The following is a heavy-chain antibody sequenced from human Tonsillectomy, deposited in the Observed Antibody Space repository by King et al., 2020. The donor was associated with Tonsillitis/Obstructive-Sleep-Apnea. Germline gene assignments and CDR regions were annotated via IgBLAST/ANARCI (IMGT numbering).Heavy chain of an antibody. Sequence: LVQSGGGLIQPGGSLRLSCAASGFTVSSNYMSWVRQAPGKGLEWVSVIFGAGTTYYADSVKGRFTISRDNSKNTLYLQMNSLRAEDTAVYYCARGRYCGTTSCAPQPPSFDYWGQGTLVTVSS. D-gene: IGHD2-2*01. CDR1: GFTVSSNY. V-gene: IGHV3-53*01. CDR2: IFGAGTT. J-gene: IGHJ4*02. CDR3: ARGRYCGTTSCAPQPPSFDY.